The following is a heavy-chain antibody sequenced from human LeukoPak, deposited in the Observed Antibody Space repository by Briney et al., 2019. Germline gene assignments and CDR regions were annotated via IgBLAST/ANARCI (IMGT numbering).Heavy chain of an antibody. CDR2: IYYSGST. CDR3: AGSQGEYYFIDV. V-gene: IGHV4-59*01. CDR1: GGSISTNY. Sequence: SETLSPTCTVSGGSISTNYWTWIRRPPGEGLEFIGNIYYSGSTNYNPSLKSRVTISVDTSKNQFSLKLTSVTAADTAVYYCAGSQGEYYFIDVWGKGTTVTVSS. D-gene: IGHD3-16*01. J-gene: IGHJ6*03.